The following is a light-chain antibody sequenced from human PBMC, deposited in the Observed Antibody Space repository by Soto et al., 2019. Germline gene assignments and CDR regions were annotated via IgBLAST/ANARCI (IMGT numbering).Light chain of an antibody. CDR1: SSDVGGYNF. CDR3: SSYTSSGTDV. J-gene: IGLJ1*01. CDR2: DVT. Sequence: QSVLTQPASVSGSPGQSISISCIGTSSDVGGYNFVSWYQQHPGKAPKLMIYDVTNRPSGVSNRFSGSKSGNTASLTISGLQAEDEADYYCSSYTSSGTDVFGTGTKVTV. V-gene: IGLV2-14*01.